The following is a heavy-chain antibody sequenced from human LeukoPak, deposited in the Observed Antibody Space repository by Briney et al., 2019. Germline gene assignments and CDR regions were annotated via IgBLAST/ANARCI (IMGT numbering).Heavy chain of an antibody. Sequence: PSETLSLTCTVSGGSISGGGYSWSWIRQPPGKGLEWIGYIYHSGSTYYNPSLKSRVTISVDRSKNQFSLKLSSVTAADTAVYYCARDSAVVTGWFDPWGQGTLVTVSS. J-gene: IGHJ5*02. CDR3: ARDSAVVTGWFDP. V-gene: IGHV4-30-2*01. CDR2: IYHSGST. CDR1: GGSISGGGYS. D-gene: IGHD3-22*01.